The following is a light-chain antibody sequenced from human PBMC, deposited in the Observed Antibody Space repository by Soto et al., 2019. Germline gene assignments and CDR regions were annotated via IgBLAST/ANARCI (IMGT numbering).Light chain of an antibody. CDR1: QTISSW. J-gene: IGKJ1*01. CDR3: QHYNSYSEA. Sequence: DIQMTQFPSSLFASVGDRVTITCRASQTISSWLAWYQQKPGKAPKLLIYKASTLKSGVPSRFSGSGSGTEFTLTISSLQPDDFATYYCQHYNSYSEAFGQETKVDI. V-gene: IGKV1-5*03. CDR2: KAS.